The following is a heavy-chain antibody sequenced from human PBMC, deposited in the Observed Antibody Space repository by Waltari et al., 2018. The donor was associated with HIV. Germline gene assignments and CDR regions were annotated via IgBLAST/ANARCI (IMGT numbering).Heavy chain of an antibody. CDR3: ATGGWDDAFDY. J-gene: IGHJ4*02. D-gene: IGHD1-1*01. CDR2: VQYSGST. CDR1: GASISSHS. Sequence: QVQLQESGPRLVKPSETLSLICSVSGASISSHSWSWIRQSPGKGLEWIGYVQYSGSTSYNPSLKSRVTISLDTSKNQFSRRLNSMTPADTAVYYCATGGWDDAFDYWGQGTLVTVSS. V-gene: IGHV4-59*11.